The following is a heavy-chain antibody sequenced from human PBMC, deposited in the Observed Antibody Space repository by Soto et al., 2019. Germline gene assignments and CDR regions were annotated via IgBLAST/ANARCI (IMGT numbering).Heavy chain of an antibody. J-gene: IGHJ4*02. CDR3: ARDKITGLFDY. Sequence: SETLSLTCTVSGGSISGYYWSWIRQPPGKRLEWIGYISYSGSTNYNPSLKSRVTISVDTSKNQFSLKLTSVTAADTAVYYCARDKITGLFDYWGQGTLVTVSS. V-gene: IGHV4-59*12. CDR2: ISYSGST. CDR1: GGSISGYY. D-gene: IGHD2-8*02.